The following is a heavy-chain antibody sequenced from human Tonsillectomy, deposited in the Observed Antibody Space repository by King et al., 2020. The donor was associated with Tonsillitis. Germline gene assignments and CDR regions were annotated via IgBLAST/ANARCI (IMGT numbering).Heavy chain of an antibody. D-gene: IGHD3-22*01. CDR3: AGYFFDSSGYYWGAFDM. J-gene: IGHJ3*02. CDR1: GYTFTRYW. Sequence: VQLVESGAEVKKPGESLKISCRGSGYTFTRYWIGWVRQMPGKGLEWMGIMYPSDSDTRYNPSFQGQVTMSVDKSIATAYLQWSSLKASDTAMYYCAGYFFDSSGYYWGAFDMWGQGTMVTVSS. V-gene: IGHV5-51*03. CDR2: MYPSDSDT.